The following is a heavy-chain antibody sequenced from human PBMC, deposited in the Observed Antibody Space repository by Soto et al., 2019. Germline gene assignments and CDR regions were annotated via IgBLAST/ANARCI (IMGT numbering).Heavy chain of an antibody. Sequence: PGGSLRLSCASSGFTFSSYAMQWGRQAPGKGLEWVAVISYDGSNKYYADSVKGRFTISRDNSKNTLYLQMNSLRAEDTAVYYCARDQYYYDSSGYSPGGFDYWGQGTLVTVSS. CDR1: GFTFSSYA. CDR3: ARDQYYYDSSGYSPGGFDY. CDR2: ISYDGSNK. J-gene: IGHJ4*02. V-gene: IGHV3-30-3*01. D-gene: IGHD3-22*01.